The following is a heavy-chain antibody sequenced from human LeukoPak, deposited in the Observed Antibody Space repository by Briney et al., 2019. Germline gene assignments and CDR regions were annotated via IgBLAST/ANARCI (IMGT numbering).Heavy chain of an antibody. J-gene: IGHJ4*02. CDR2: IYYSGST. Sequence: PSETLSLTCTVSGGSISSYYWSWIRQPPGKGLERIGYIYYSGSTNYNPSLKSRVTISVDTSKNQFSLKLSSVTAADTAVYYCARSLSGSYYSLGYWGQGTLVTVSS. V-gene: IGHV4-59*01. CDR3: ARSLSGSYYSLGY. CDR1: GGSISSYY. D-gene: IGHD1-26*01.